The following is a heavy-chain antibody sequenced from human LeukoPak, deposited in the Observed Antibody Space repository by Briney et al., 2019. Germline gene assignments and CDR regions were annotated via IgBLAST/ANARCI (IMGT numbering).Heavy chain of an antibody. CDR1: GATFSSYA. V-gene: IGHV1-69*13. CDR2: IIPIFGTA. D-gene: IGHD6-19*01. J-gene: IGHJ6*04. Sequence: ASVKVSCKASGATFSSYAISWVRQAPGQGLEWVGGIIPIFGTANYAQKFQGRVTITAVESTSTAYMELSRLRSEHTAVYSCARGRVAVAGTGYYYYGMDVWGKGTTVTVSS. CDR3: ARGRVAVAGTGYYYYGMDV.